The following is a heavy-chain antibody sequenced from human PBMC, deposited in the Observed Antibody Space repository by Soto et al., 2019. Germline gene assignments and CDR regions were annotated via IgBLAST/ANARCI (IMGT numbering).Heavy chain of an antibody. D-gene: IGHD4-17*01. V-gene: IGHV4-31*03. CDR3: ARVTVTTFWYFDL. Sequence: PSETLSLTCTVSGGSISSGGYYWSWIRQHPGKGLEWIGYIYYSGSTYYNPSLKSRVTISVDTSKNQFSLKLSSVTAADTAVYHCARVTVTTFWYFDLWGRGTLVTVSS. CDR2: IYYSGST. J-gene: IGHJ2*01. CDR1: GGSISSGGYY.